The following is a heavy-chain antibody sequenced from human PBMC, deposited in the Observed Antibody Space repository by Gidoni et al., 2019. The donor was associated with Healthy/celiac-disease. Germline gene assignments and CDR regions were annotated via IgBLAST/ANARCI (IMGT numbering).Heavy chain of an antibody. Sequence: EVQLVESGGGLVKPGWSLRLSCAASGFTFSSYSMNWVRQAPGKGLEWVSSISSSSSYIYYADSVKGRFTISRDNAKNSLYLQMNSLRAEDTAVYYCARDGGYDYVWGSYRSLPYFDYWGQGTLVTVSS. D-gene: IGHD3-16*02. CDR3: ARDGGYDYVWGSYRSLPYFDY. CDR1: GFTFSSYS. V-gene: IGHV3-21*01. J-gene: IGHJ4*02. CDR2: ISSSSSYI.